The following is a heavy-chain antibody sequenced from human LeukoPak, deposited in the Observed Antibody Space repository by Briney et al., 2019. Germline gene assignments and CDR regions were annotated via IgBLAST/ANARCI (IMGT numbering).Heavy chain of an antibody. Sequence: GGSLRLSCEASGFTFSSFWMHWVRQAPGQGLVWVARIKGDGITTNYADPAKGRFTVSRDNAKNTVYLQMNSLRAEDTAVYYCAKDLHEIAADYWGQGTLVTVAS. J-gene: IGHJ4*02. V-gene: IGHV3-74*01. CDR1: GFTFSSFW. CDR2: IKGDGITT. D-gene: IGHD2-21*01. CDR3: AKDLHEIAADY.